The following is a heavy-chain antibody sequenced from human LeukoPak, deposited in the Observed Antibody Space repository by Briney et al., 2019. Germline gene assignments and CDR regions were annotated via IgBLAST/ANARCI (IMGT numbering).Heavy chain of an antibody. Sequence: SETLSLTCTVSGGSISSYYWSWIRQPPGKGLEWIGYISYSGSTNYNPSLRSRVTISVDTSKNQFSLKLSSVTAADTAVYYCARAADRGWFDPWGQGTLVTVSS. CDR2: ISYSGST. V-gene: IGHV4-59*01. J-gene: IGHJ5*02. CDR3: ARAADRGWFDP. CDR1: GGSISSYY.